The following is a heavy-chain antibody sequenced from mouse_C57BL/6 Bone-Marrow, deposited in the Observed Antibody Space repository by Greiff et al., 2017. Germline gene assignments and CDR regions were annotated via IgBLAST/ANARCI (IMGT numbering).Heavy chain of an antibody. J-gene: IGHJ4*01. CDR3: ARKEVTTGEYYYAMDY. CDR2: IDPSDSYT. V-gene: IGHV1-69*01. D-gene: IGHD2-2*01. Sequence: QVQLQQPGAELVMPGASVKLSCKASGYTFTSYWMHWVKQRPGQGLEWIGEIDPSDSYTNYNQKFKGKSTLTVAKSSSTAYMQLSSLTSEDSAVYYCARKEVTTGEYYYAMDYWGQGTSVTVAS. CDR1: GYTFTSYW.